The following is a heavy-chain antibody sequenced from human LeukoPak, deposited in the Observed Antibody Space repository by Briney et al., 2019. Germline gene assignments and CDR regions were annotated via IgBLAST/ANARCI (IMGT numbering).Heavy chain of an antibody. CDR3: ARDEQQPPYYYGMDV. CDR2: IWYDGSNK. J-gene: IGHJ6*02. CDR1: GFTFSSYV. Sequence: PGGSLRLSCVASGFTFSSYVMSWVRQAPGKGLEWVAVIWYDGSNKYYADSVKGRFTISRDNSKNTLYLQMNSLRAEDTAVYYCARDEQQPPYYYGMDVWGQGTTVTVSS. D-gene: IGHD6-13*01. V-gene: IGHV3-33*08.